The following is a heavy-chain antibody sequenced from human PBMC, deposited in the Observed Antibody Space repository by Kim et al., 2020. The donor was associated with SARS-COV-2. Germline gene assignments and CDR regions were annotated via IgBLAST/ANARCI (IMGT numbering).Heavy chain of an antibody. V-gene: IGHV3-30*18. CDR2: ISYDGSSK. D-gene: IGHD3-10*01. J-gene: IGHJ6*01. Sequence: GGSLRLSCVASGFTFSTYGMHWVRQAPGKGLEWVAVISYDGSSKYYGESVKGRFTISRDNPENTLYLQMNSLRPEDTAVYYCAKAVVRGVNYYYYGMDVWGQGTPVAVSS. CDR1: GFTFSTYG. CDR3: AKAVVRGVNYYYYGMDV.